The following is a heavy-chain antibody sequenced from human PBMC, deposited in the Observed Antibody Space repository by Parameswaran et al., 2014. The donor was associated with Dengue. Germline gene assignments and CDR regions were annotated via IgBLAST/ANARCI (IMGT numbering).Heavy chain of an antibody. CDR2: INHSGST. CDR3: ARGSSYYYGSGSGYGMDV. D-gene: IGHD3-10*01. Sequence: VRQMPGKGLEWIGEINHSGSTNYNPSLKSRVTISVDTSKNQFSLKLSSVTAADTAVYYCARGSSYYYGSGSGYGMDVWGQGTTVTVSS. J-gene: IGHJ6*02. V-gene: IGHV4-34*01.